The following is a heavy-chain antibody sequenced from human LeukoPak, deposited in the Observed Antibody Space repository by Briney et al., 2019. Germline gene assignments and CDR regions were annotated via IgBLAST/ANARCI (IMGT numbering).Heavy chain of an antibody. D-gene: IGHD5-12*01. J-gene: IGHJ6*04. CDR1: GFTFISYE. V-gene: IGHV3-21*01. CDR3: ARGGYDFDV. CDR2: ISSSSSYI. Sequence: PGGSLRLSCAASGFTFISYEMNWVRQAPGKGLEWVSSISSSSSYIYYADSLKGRFTISRDNAKNSLYLQMNSLRAEDTAVYYCARGGYDFDVWGKGTTVTVSS.